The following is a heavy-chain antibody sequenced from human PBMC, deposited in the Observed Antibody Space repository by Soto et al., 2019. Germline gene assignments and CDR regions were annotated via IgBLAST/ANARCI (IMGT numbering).Heavy chain of an antibody. CDR2: INHFGST. J-gene: IGHJ4*02. Sequence: SETLSLTCAVYGGSFSGYYWSWFRQPPGKGLEWIGQINHFGSTNYNPSLKSRVTISSDTSASTAYMELSSLRSEDTAGYYCARDRGGGPDYGAQGTLVTVS. CDR1: GGSFSGYY. V-gene: IGHV4-34*01. D-gene: IGHD3-10*01. CDR3: ARDRGGGPDY.